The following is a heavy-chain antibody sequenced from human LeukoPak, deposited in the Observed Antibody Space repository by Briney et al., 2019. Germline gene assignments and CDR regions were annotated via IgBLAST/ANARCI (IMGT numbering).Heavy chain of an antibody. J-gene: IGHJ4*02. Sequence: GGSLRLSCAASGFTFSSYGMHWVRLAPGKGLEWVAVISYDGSNKYYADSVKGRFTISRDNSKNTLYLQMNSLRAEDTAVYYCAKETYYYDSSGLDYWGQGTLVTVSS. CDR3: AKETYYYDSSGLDY. V-gene: IGHV3-30*18. CDR1: GFTFSSYG. CDR2: ISYDGSNK. D-gene: IGHD3-22*01.